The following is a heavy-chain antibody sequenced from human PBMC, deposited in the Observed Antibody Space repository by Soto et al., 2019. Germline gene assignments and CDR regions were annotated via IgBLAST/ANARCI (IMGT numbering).Heavy chain of an antibody. J-gene: IGHJ6*02. CDR1: GDSFISCA. Sequence: QVQLVQSGAEVRKPGSSVKVCCKVSGDSFISCAISWVRQAPGQGLEWMGGIVPIFGRGNYAQRFQGRVAMTADESTSTVHMELSGLRSEDTAVYYCVRDGSTVETAMVSQYYYGMDVWGQGTTVTVSS. CDR2: IVPIFGRG. CDR3: VRDGSTVETAMVSQYYYGMDV. V-gene: IGHV1-69*12. D-gene: IGHD5-18*01.